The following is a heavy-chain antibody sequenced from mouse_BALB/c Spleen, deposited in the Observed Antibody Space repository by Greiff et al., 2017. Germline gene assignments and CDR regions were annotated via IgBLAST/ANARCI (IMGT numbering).Heavy chain of an antibody. CDR3: TRGGMDY. CDR2: ISSGGSYT. V-gene: IGHV5-6-4*01. CDR1: GFTFSSYT. J-gene: IGHJ4*01. Sequence: EVNVVESGGGLVKPGGSLKLSCAASGFTFSSYTMSWVRQTPEKRLEWVATISSGGSYTYYPDSVKGRFTISRDNAKNTLYLQMSSLKSEDTAMYYCTRGGMDYWGQGTSVTVSS.